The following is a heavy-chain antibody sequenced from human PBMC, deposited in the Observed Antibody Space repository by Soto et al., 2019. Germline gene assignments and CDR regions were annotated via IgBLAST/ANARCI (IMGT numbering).Heavy chain of an antibody. CDR1: GFSLTTNGVG. Sequence: QITLKESGPSLVKPTQTLTLTCTFSGFSLTTNGVGVGWIRQSPGEALEWLALIYWDDDKRYSPSLKSRLTITKDTSNNQVVLTMTNMDSVDTATYYCAYCGYYISSWFPDYWGQGTLVTVSS. CDR2: IYWDDDK. J-gene: IGHJ4*02. CDR3: AYCGYYISSWFPDY. V-gene: IGHV2-5*02. D-gene: IGHD6-25*01.